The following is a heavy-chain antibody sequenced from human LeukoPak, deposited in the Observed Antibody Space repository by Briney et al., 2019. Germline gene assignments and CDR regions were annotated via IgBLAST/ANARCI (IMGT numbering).Heavy chain of an antibody. D-gene: IGHD2-8*01. CDR2: INWNGGST. CDR1: GFTFDDYG. Sequence: GGSLRLSCAASGFTFDDYGMSWVRQAPGKGLEWVSGINWNGGSTGYADSVKGRFTISRDNAKNSLYLQMNSLRAEDTALYYCARSLMVYAMEGAFDIWGQGTMVTVSS. CDR3: ARSLMVYAMEGAFDI. J-gene: IGHJ3*02. V-gene: IGHV3-20*04.